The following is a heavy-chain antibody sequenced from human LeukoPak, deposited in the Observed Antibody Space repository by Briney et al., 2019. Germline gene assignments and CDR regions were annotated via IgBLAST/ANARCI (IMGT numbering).Heavy chain of an antibody. J-gene: IGHJ4*02. CDR2: IMGGGGRI. CDR1: GFTFSSYA. Sequence: GGSLRLSCAASGFTFSSYAMTGVRQAPGKGLEGVPAIMGGGGRIYYADSVKGRFTISRDNSKNTLYLQMNSLRAEDTAVYYCAKDWVTIFGVVKDSIGIDYWGQGTLVTVSS. CDR3: AKDWVTIFGVVKDSIGIDY. V-gene: IGHV3-23*01. D-gene: IGHD3-3*01.